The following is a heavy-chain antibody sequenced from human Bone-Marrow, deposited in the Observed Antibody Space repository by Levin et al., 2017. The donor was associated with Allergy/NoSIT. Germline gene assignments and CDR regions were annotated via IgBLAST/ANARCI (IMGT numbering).Heavy chain of an antibody. J-gene: IGHJ6*02. Sequence: SETLSLTCTVSGASISSNDYYWSWIRQPPGKGLEWIGYIYSSGNTHYNPSLKSRVTMSLDASKNQISLKLNSVTAADTAVYYCSRDCDYYDSSGYDLVYYGMDVLGQGTTVTVSS. D-gene: IGHD3-22*01. CDR1: GASISSNDYY. CDR2: IYSSGNT. V-gene: IGHV4-30-4*01. CDR3: SRDCDYYDSSGYDLVYYGMDV.